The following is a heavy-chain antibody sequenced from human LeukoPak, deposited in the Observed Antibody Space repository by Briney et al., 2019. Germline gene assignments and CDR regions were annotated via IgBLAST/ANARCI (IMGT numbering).Heavy chain of an antibody. D-gene: IGHD1-1*01. V-gene: IGHV2-5*02. Sequence: SGPTLVNPTQTLTLTCTFSGFSLSTNGVGVGWIRQPPGKALEWLGIIYWDDDMRYSPSLKSRLTLTKDTSKNQVVLTVTSMDPVDTATYYCAHNWGGRYLQLDYWGQGTLVTVSS. CDR1: GFSLSTNGVG. J-gene: IGHJ4*02. CDR2: IYWDDDM. CDR3: AHNWGGRYLQLDY.